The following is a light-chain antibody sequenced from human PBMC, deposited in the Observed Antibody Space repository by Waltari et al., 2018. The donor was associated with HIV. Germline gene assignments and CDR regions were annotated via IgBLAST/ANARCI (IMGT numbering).Light chain of an antibody. CDR2: DVS. CDR3: SSYTSNITRV. J-gene: IGLJ3*02. Sequence: QSALTQPASVSGSPGQSITLSCTGTSSDVGGYNYVSWYQQHPGKAPKPMIYDVSTRPSGVSNRFSGSKSGNTASLTISGLQAEDEADYYCSSYTSNITRVFGGGTKLTVL. CDR1: SSDVGGYNY. V-gene: IGLV2-14*03.